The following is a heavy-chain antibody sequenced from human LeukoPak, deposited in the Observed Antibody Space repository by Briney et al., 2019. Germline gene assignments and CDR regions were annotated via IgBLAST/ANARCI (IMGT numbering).Heavy chain of an antibody. CDR1: GFSFNNYA. D-gene: IGHD5-12*01. CDR2: IIGSSGTT. V-gene: IGHV3-23*01. Sequence: GGSLRLSCVASGFSFNNYAMNCVRQAPGKGLEWVSLIIGSSGTTFYADSVKGRFTISRDKSKSTLYLQMNSLRAEDTAVYYCAKGAYDYTEIAYFDYWGQGSLVTVSS. J-gene: IGHJ4*02. CDR3: AKGAYDYTEIAYFDY.